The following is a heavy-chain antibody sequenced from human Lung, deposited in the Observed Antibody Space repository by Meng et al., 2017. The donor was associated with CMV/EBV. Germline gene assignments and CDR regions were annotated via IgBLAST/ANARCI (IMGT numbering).Heavy chain of an antibody. CDR2: ISSDGQNK. V-gene: IGHV3-30*09. D-gene: IGHD2-2*01. CDR1: RVTFRNYA. J-gene: IGHJ4*02. Sequence: GESLKISCVVSRVTFRNYAMHWVRQAPGKGPEWVAVISSDGQNKYYADSVKGRFAISRDNLRSTLYLQLSSLRLEDTAVYYCATYSRAPAALLAYFNYWGLGNXVNGAS. CDR3: ATYSRAPAALLAYFNY.